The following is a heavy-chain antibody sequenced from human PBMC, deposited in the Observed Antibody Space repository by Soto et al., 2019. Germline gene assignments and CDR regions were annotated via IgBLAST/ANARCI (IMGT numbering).Heavy chain of an antibody. CDR3: AHRQRTVVVGAPFDL. J-gene: IGHJ4*02. V-gene: IGHV2-5*02. D-gene: IGHD2-15*01. CDR1: GVSLTTSGVG. Sequence: QITLRESGPTLVQPTQTLTLTCTLSGVSLTTSGVGVGWIRQPPGKALEWLALIYWDDDKRFSPSLKSRLAITRDTSKNTLVMTMTDMAPVDTAIYYCAHRQRTVVVGAPFDLWGQGSQVTVSS. CDR2: IYWDDDK.